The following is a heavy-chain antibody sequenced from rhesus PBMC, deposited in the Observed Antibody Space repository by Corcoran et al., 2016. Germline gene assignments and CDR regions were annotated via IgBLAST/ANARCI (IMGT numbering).Heavy chain of an antibody. CDR1: GGSISSNY. Sequence: QVQLQESGPGLVKPSETLSLTCAVSGGSISSNYWRWIRQPPGKGRGGIGRIAGSGGSTDYNPSLKSRVTISTDTSKNQFSLKLSSVTAADTALYYCSRGGEARRAAAGLFDYWGQGVLVTVSS. D-gene: IGHD6-31*01. J-gene: IGHJ4*01. V-gene: IGHV4-173*01. CDR3: SRGGEARRAAAGLFDY. CDR2: IAGSGGST.